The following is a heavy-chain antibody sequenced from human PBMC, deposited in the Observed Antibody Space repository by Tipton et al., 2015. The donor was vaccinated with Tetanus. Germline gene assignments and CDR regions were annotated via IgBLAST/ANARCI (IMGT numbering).Heavy chain of an antibody. CDR1: GGSLRSGNYQ. D-gene: IGHD3-3*01. J-gene: IGHJ2*01. V-gene: IGHV4-61*01. Sequence: TLSLTCTVSGGSLRSGNYQWNWIRQPPGKGLEWLAYISYSGSTNSNYSLKSRITISQDTSKNQFSLKLSSVTAADTAIYYWARDPAVLRFLEWLPDWYSARWGRGTLVTVSS. CDR2: ISYSGST. CDR3: ARDPAVLRFLEWLPDWYSAR.